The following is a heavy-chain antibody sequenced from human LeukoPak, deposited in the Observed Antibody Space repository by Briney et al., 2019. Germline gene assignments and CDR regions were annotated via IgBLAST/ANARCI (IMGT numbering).Heavy chain of an antibody. V-gene: IGHV1-8*01. CDR1: GYTFTSYD. Sequence: ASVKVSCKASGYTFTSYDINWVRQATGQGLEWMGWMNPNSGNTGYAQKFQGRVTMTRNTSISTAYMELSSLRSEDTAVYYCARAPSMVRRETRKNWFDPWGQGTLVTVSS. J-gene: IGHJ5*02. CDR3: ARAPSMVRRETRKNWFDP. D-gene: IGHD3-10*01. CDR2: MNPNSGNT.